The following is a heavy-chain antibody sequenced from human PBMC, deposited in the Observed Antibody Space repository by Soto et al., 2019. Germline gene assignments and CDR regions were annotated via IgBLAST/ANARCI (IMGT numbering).Heavy chain of an antibody. D-gene: IGHD2-2*01. V-gene: IGHV4-34*01. J-gene: IGHJ4*02. CDR3: ARGLGPIGVVPAAMLYYFDY. Sequence: QVQLQQWGAGLLKPSETLSLTCAVYGGSFSGYYWSWIRQPPGKGLEWIGEINHSGSTNYNPSLKSRVTISVDTSKNQFSLKLSSVTAADTAVYYCARGLGPIGVVPAAMLYYFDYWGQGTLVTVSS. CDR1: GGSFSGYY. CDR2: INHSGST.